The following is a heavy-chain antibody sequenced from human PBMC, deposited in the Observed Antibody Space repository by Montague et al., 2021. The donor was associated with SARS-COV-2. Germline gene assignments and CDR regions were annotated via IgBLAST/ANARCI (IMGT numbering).Heavy chain of an antibody. J-gene: IGHJ4*02. D-gene: IGHD6-13*01. Sequence: SETLSLTCTVSGASISYFYWGWIRQPAGKGLEWIGRVSASGSTNYNPSLNSRVTMSVDTSKKQFSLSLSPVTAADTAVYYCARDVVAAPGTFDYWGQGTLVTVSS. CDR3: ARDVVAAPGTFDY. CDR1: GASISYFY. V-gene: IGHV4-4*07. CDR2: VSASGST.